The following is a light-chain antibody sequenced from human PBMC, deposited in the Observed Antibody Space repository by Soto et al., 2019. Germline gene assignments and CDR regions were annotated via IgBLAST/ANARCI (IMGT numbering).Light chain of an antibody. J-gene: IGLJ2*01. CDR1: SSNIGNNF. V-gene: IGLV1-47*01. CDR3: SSWDDSLSVV. CDR2: RNT. Sequence: QAVVTQPPSVSGTPGQGVTISCSGSSSNIGNNFVHWYQQLPGSAPRLLIYRNTQRPAGAPDRFSGSKSSTSASPAISGLRSGDEGHYYCSSWDDSLSVVFGGGTKLTVL.